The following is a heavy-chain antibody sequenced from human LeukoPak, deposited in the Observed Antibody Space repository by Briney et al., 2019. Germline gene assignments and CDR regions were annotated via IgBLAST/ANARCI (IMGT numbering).Heavy chain of an antibody. CDR2: ISSSGRYI. V-gene: IGHV3-21*01. CDR1: GFTFSSYG. D-gene: IGHD3-10*01. CDR3: ARDLGELDAPDY. J-gene: IGHJ4*02. Sequence: GGSLRLSCAASGFTFSSYGMHWVRQAPGKGLEWVSSISSSGRYIYYADSVKGRFTIFRDNAKNSLYLQMNSLRAEDTAVYYCARDLGELDAPDYWGQGTLVTVSS.